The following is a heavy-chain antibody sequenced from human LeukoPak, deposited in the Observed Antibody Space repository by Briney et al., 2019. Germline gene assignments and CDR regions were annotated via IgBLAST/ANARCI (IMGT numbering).Heavy chain of an antibody. J-gene: IGHJ5*02. Sequence: PSETLSLTCAVSGDSITSGGYSWSWIRQPPGKGLEWIGYIYYTGTTYYNPSLKSRLTMSVDTSKNQFSLRLDSVTAADTAIYYCARKHDTGVFRFDPWAGEPWSSSPQ. CDR2: IYYTGTT. CDR1: GDSITSGGYS. V-gene: IGHV4-30-4*07. D-gene: IGHD3-10*01. CDR3: ARKHDTGVFRFDP.